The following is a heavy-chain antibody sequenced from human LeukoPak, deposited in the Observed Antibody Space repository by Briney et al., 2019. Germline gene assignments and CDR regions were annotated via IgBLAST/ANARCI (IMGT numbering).Heavy chain of an antibody. J-gene: IGHJ3*01. CDR2: ISSSGGST. D-gene: IGHD1-26*01. CDR1: GFTFNSYA. Sequence: GGSLRLSCAASGFTFNSYAISWVRQAPGKGLEWVSGISSSGGSTYYADSVKGRFTISRDNSKNTLYLQMNSLRAEDTAVYYCARAWSGVGADAFDFWGQGTMVTVSS. CDR3: ARAWSGVGADAFDF. V-gene: IGHV3-23*01.